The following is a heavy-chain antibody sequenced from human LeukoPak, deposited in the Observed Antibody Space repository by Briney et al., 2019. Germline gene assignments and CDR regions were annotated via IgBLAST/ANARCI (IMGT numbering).Heavy chain of an antibody. CDR1: GGSIISYY. V-gene: IGHV4-59*01. CDR2: LYHNGTT. J-gene: IGHJ4*02. D-gene: IGHD2-2*01. CDR3: ARGVGWCSSSTCYSFDY. Sequence: SETLSLTCSVSGGSIISYYWSWIRQPPGRGLEWIGYLYHNGTTNYNPSLKSRVTISVNTSTNQLSLRLNSVTAADTAVYYCARGVGWCSSSTCYSFDYWGQGSLVTVSS.